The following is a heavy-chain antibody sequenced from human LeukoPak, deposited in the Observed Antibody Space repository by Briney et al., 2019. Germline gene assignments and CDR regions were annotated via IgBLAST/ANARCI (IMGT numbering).Heavy chain of an antibody. D-gene: IGHD2-15*01. J-gene: IGHJ4*02. CDR1: GYTFTGYY. CDR3: ARGQGFLYCSGGSCPFDY. CDR2: INPNSGGT. V-gene: IGHV1-2*04. Sequence: GASVKVSCKASGYTFTGYYMHWVRQAPGQGLEWMGWINPNSGGTNYAQKFQGWVTMTRDTSISTAYMELSRLRSDDTAVYYCARGQGFLYCSGGSCPFDYWGQGTLVTVSS.